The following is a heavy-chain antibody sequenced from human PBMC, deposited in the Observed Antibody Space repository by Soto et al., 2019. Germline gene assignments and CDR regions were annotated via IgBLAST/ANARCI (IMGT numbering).Heavy chain of an antibody. V-gene: IGHV1-46*01. CDR1: GYTFTSNN. Sequence: GASVKVSCKASGYTFTSNNIHWVRRAPGQGLEWMGRINPSSGGTIYAQKFQGRVSMTRDTSTSTVYMELSSLRSDDTAVYYCARDIEADGRGRGFDPWG. CDR2: INPSSGGT. J-gene: IGHJ5*02. CDR3: ARDIEADGRGRGFDP. D-gene: IGHD6-13*01.